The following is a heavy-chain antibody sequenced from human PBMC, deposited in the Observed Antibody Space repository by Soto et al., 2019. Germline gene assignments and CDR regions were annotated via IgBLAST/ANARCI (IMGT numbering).Heavy chain of an antibody. Sequence: ASVKVSCKSSGYTFTSYGISWVRQAPGQGLEWMGWISAYNGNTKYTQRLQGRVTMTTDTSTRTAYMELRSLQPDDTAMYYCTREGGDSSGYYFQYWGQGTLVTVSS. J-gene: IGHJ1*01. V-gene: IGHV1-18*01. CDR1: GYTFTSYG. CDR2: ISAYNGNT. CDR3: TREGGDSSGYYFQY. D-gene: IGHD3-22*01.